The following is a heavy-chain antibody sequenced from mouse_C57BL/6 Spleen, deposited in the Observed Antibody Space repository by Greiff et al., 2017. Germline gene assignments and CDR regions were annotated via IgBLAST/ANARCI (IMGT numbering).Heavy chain of an antibody. CDR2: ISSGGSYT. Sequence: EVKLVESGGDLVKPGGSLKLSCAASGFTFSSYGMSWVRQTPDKRLEWVATISSGGSYTYYPDSVKGRFTISRDNAKNTLYLQMSSLKSEDTAMYYCARLHYGNYFYYAMDYWGQGTSVTVSS. V-gene: IGHV5-6*01. CDR1: GFTFSSYG. CDR3: ARLHYGNYFYYAMDY. D-gene: IGHD2-1*01. J-gene: IGHJ4*01.